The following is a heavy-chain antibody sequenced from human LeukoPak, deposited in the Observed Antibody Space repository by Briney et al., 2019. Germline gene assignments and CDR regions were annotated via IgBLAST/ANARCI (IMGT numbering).Heavy chain of an antibody. Sequence: GGSLRLSCAVSGFTFSSYAVIWVRQATGKGLEWLSAICGSGGGTYYADSVKGRFTISRDTSKHTLYLQMNSLSTEDTAVYYCAKTTTGYSSGRYPGWPVDYWGQGTLVTVSS. J-gene: IGHJ4*02. CDR2: ICGSGGGT. CDR3: AKTTTGYSSGRYPGWPVDY. V-gene: IGHV3-23*01. CDR1: GFTFSSYA. D-gene: IGHD6-19*01.